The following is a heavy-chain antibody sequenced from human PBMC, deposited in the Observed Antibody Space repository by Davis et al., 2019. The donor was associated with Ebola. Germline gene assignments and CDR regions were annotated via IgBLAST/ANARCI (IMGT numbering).Heavy chain of an antibody. V-gene: IGHV3-49*04. CDR1: GFTFTSAW. CDR2: IRSKAYGGKA. Sequence: GGSLRLSCTASGFTFTSAWMSWVRRAPGKGLEWVGFIRSKAYGGKAQYAASVKGRFTISRDDSKSIVYLQMNSLKTEDTAVYYCARDLKQPPPSYYYGMDVWGQGTTVTVSS. CDR3: ARDLKQPPPSYYYGMDV. J-gene: IGHJ6*02. D-gene: IGHD6-13*01.